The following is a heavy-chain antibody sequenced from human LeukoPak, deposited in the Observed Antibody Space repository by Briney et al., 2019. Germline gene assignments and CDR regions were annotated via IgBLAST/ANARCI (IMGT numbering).Heavy chain of an antibody. CDR3: AKTPGYCSSTTCYHNWFDP. Sequence: TGRSLRLSCAASGFTFSSYGMHWVRQAPGKGLEWMAFISYVGTNKYYADSVTGRFTISRDNSKNTLYLQMNSLRAEDTAVYYCAKTPGYCSSTTCYHNWFDPWGQGTLVTVSS. CDR2: ISYVGTNK. D-gene: IGHD2-2*03. CDR1: GFTFSSYG. J-gene: IGHJ5*02. V-gene: IGHV3-33*05.